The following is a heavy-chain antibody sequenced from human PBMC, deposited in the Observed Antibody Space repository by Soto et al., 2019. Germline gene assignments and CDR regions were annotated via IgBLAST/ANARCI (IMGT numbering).Heavy chain of an antibody. CDR2: FDPEDGET. D-gene: IGHD2-2*01. Sequence: ASVKVSCKVSGYTLTELSMHWVRQAPGKGLEWMGGFDPEDGETIYAQKFQGRVTMTEDTSTDTAYMELSSLRSEDTAVYYCATYCSSTSCYWFDPWGQGTLVTV. J-gene: IGHJ5*02. CDR1: GYTLTELS. V-gene: IGHV1-24*01. CDR3: ATYCSSTSCYWFDP.